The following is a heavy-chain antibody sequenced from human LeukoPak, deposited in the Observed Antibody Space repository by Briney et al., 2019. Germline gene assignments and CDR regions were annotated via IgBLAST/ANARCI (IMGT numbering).Heavy chain of an antibody. Sequence: ASVKVSCKSSGGTFSSYAISWVRQPPGQGLGWMGRIIPILGIANYAQKFQGRVTITADKSTSTAYMELSSLRSEDTAVYYCARGGGSYVFFDYWGQGTLVTVSS. CDR1: GGTFSSYA. CDR2: IIPILGIA. V-gene: IGHV1-69*04. J-gene: IGHJ4*02. CDR3: ARGGGSYVFFDY. D-gene: IGHD1-26*01.